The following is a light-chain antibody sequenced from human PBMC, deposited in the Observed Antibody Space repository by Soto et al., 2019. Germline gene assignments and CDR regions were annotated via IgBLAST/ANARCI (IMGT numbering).Light chain of an antibody. J-gene: IGKJ5*01. CDR2: KAS. CDR1: QSISSW. V-gene: IGKV1-5*03. Sequence: DIQMTQSPSTLSASVGDRVTITCLASQSISSWLAWYQPKPGKAPKLLIYKASSLESGVPSRFSGSGSGTEFTLTISSLQPDDFATYYSQQYNSYPITFGKGPRLESK. CDR3: QQYNSYPIT.